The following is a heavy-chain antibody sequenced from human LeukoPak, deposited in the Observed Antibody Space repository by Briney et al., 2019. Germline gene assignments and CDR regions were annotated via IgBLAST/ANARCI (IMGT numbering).Heavy chain of an antibody. D-gene: IGHD6-13*01. Sequence: GSLRLSCTASGGTLGCYAMSWVRQAPGKGLEWIGFIRSNAYGGTTEYAASVKGRFTISRDDSKSIAYLQMNSLKTEDTAVYYCTRRTSGSSSAHAFDIWGPGTLVSVSP. CDR1: GGTLGCYA. V-gene: IGHV3-49*04. CDR3: TRRTSGSSSAHAFDI. J-gene: IGHJ3*02. CDR2: IRSNAYGGTT.